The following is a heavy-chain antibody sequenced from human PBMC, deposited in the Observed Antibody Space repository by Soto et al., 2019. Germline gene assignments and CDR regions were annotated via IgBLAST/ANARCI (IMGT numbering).Heavy chain of an antibody. J-gene: IGHJ3*02. V-gene: IGHV3-23*01. D-gene: IGHD1-7*01. CDR2: ILVSDST. CDR1: GFICSSYD. CDR3: AKATATTGGAFDI. Sequence: ESGGGLVQPGGSLRLSCAASGFICSSYDMSWVRQAPGKGLEWVSTILVSDSTHYEDSVRGRFTISRDRSKNTVYLQMNSLTAGDTAVYYCAKATATTGGAFDICGQGTMVTVSS.